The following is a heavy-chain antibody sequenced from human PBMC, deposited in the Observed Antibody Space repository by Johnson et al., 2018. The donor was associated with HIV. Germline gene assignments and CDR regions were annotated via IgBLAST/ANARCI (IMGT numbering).Heavy chain of an antibody. V-gene: IGHV3-30-3*01. Sequence: QVQLVESGGGVVQPGRSLRLSCAASGFTFSSYAMHWVRQAPGKGLEWVALISDDGNNKYYADSVKGRFTISRDNSKNTLYLQMNSLRAEDTAVYYCARVARHDGWWFDAFDIWGQGTMVTVSS. CDR2: ISDDGNNK. D-gene: IGHD2-15*01. J-gene: IGHJ3*02. CDR1: GFTFSSYA. CDR3: ARVARHDGWWFDAFDI.